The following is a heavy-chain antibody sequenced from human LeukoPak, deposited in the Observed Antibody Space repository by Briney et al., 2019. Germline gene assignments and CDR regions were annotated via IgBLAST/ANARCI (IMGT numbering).Heavy chain of an antibody. Sequence: PGGSLRLSCAASGFTFSGYSMNWVRQAPGKGLEWVPYISSSSSTIHYGDSVKGRFTISRDNAKNSLYLHMSSLRDEDTAVYYCARESGYALHYWGQGTLVTASS. CDR3: ARESGYALHY. D-gene: IGHD2-2*01. J-gene: IGHJ4*02. V-gene: IGHV3-48*02. CDR1: GFTFSGYS. CDR2: ISSSSSTI.